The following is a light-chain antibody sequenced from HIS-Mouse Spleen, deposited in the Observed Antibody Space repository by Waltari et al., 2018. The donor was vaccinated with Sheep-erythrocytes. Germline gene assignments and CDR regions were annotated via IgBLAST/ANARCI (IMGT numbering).Light chain of an antibody. CDR2: QDS. V-gene: IGLV3-1*01. CDR3: QAWDSSTAVV. Sequence: SYELTQPPSVSVSPGQTASITCSGDKLGDKYACWYQQKPGQSPVLVIYQDSKRPSGSPERFSRSNSGNTATLTISGTQAMDEADYYCQAWDSSTAVVFGGGTKLTVL. CDR1: KLGDKY. J-gene: IGLJ2*01.